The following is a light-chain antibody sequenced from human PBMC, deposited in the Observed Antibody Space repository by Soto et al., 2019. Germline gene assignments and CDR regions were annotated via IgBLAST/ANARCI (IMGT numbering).Light chain of an antibody. CDR2: DVN. J-gene: IGLJ1*01. Sequence: QSALTQPRSVSGSPGQSVTISCTGSSSDVGAYNYVSWYQHNTGKAPKLLIYDVNKRPSGVPDRFSGSKFGNTASLTISGLQADDEATFDRCSYAGSYECVFGNGTKVTVL. CDR1: SSDVGAYNY. V-gene: IGLV2-11*01. CDR3: CSYAGSYECV.